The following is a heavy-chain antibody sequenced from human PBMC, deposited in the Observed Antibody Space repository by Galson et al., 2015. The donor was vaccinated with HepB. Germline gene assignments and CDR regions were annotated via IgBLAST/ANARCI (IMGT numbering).Heavy chain of an antibody. D-gene: IGHD6-6*01. CDR3: ATGIGQLVYYYYMDV. CDR1: GYTLTELS. J-gene: IGHJ6*03. Sequence: SVKVSCKVSGYTLTELSMHWVRQAPGKGLEWMGGFDPEDGETIYAQKFQGRVTMTEDTSTDTAYMELSSLRSEDTAVYYCATGIGQLVYYYYMDVWGKGTTVTVSS. V-gene: IGHV1-24*01. CDR2: FDPEDGET.